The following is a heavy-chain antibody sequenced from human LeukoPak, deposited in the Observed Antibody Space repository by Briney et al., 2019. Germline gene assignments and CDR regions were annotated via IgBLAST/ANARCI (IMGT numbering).Heavy chain of an antibody. CDR2: ITDGGSIT. CDR1: GFTFSSYA. Sequence: PGGSLRLSCAASGFTFSSYAMSWVRQAPGKGLEWVSSITDGGSITYYADSVKGRFTISRDNSKNTLYLQMNSLRAEDTAVYYCARDTGVLYSPWGQGTLVTVSS. D-gene: IGHD3-10*01. CDR3: ARDTGVLYSP. J-gene: IGHJ5*02. V-gene: IGHV3-23*01.